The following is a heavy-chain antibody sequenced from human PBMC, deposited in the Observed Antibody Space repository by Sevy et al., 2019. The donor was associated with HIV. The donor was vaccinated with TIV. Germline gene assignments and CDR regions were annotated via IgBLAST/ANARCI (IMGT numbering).Heavy chain of an antibody. CDR3: TRGLTTFPY. J-gene: IGHJ4*02. CDR2: MNPKTGNA. CDR1: GYTFINFD. V-gene: IGHV1-8*01. D-gene: IGHD1-1*01. Sequence: GSVKVSCKASGYTFINFDIGWVGQATGQGLERRGWMNPKTGNAGYAPKFQGRVTMSRNTSLTTAYIELSGLSTDDTSVYYCTRGLTTFPYWGQGTLVNVSS.